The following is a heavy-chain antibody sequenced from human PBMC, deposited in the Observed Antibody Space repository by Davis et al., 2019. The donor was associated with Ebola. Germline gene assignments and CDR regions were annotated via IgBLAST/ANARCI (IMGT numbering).Heavy chain of an antibody. V-gene: IGHV3-7*01. CDR3: ARDNSNTHWPFYFDY. CDR1: GFTFRNYA. Sequence: GESLKISCVASGFTFRNYAMSWVRQAPGKGLEWVANIKQDGSEKYYVDSVKGRFTISRDNAKNSLYLQMNSLRAEDTAVYYCARDNSNTHWPFYFDYWGQGTLVTVSS. CDR2: IKQDGSEK. J-gene: IGHJ4*02. D-gene: IGHD2/OR15-2a*01.